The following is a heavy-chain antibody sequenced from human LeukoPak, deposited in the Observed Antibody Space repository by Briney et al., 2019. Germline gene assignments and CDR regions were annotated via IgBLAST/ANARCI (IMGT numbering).Heavy chain of an antibody. CDR3: ARAVVVTASDAFDI. D-gene: IGHD2-21*02. Sequence: ETLSLTCAVYGGSFSGYYWSWIRQPPGKGLEWIGEINHSGSTNYNPSLKSRVTISVDTSKNQFSLKLSSVTAADTAVYYCARAVVVTASDAFDIWGQGTMVTVSS. V-gene: IGHV4-34*01. CDR2: INHSGST. CDR1: GGSFSGYY. J-gene: IGHJ3*02.